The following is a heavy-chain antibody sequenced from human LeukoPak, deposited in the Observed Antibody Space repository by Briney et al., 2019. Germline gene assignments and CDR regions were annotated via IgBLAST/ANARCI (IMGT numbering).Heavy chain of an antibody. Sequence: SVKVSCKASGGTFSSYAISWVRQTPGQGLEWMGGIIPIFGTANYAQKFQGRVTITAGESTSTAYMELSSLRSEDTAVYYCARAHYDSSGYYYYGMDVWGQGTTVTVSS. CDR2: IIPIFGTA. D-gene: IGHD3-22*01. CDR1: GGTFSSYA. V-gene: IGHV1-69*13. CDR3: ARAHYDSSGYYYYGMDV. J-gene: IGHJ6*02.